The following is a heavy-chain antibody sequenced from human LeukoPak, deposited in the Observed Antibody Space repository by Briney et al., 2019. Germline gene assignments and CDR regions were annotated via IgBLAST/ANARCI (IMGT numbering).Heavy chain of an antibody. Sequence: ASVKVSCKVSGYTLTELSMHWVRQAPGKGLEWMGGFDPEDGETIYAQKFQGRVTMTEDTSTDTAYMELSSLRSEDTAVYYCATAAAGASYYYYYMDVWGKGTTVTVSS. CDR3: ATAAAGASYYYYYMDV. V-gene: IGHV1-24*01. J-gene: IGHJ6*03. D-gene: IGHD6-13*01. CDR1: GYTLTELS. CDR2: FDPEDGET.